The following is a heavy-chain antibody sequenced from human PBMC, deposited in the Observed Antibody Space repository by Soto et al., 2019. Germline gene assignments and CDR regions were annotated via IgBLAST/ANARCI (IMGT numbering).Heavy chain of an antibody. CDR3: AVDSEGGSYYDAFDV. J-gene: IGHJ3*01. CDR1: GFTWSNSA. Sequence: SVKVSCKASGFTWSNSAVQWVRQARGQPPEWIGWIVIGSGNTNFAQKFKQRVAITKDMSTRTVYMELSSLRPEDTAVYYCAVDSEGGSYYDAFDVWGQGTMVTVSS. V-gene: IGHV1-58*01. D-gene: IGHD3-10*01. CDR2: IVIGSGNT.